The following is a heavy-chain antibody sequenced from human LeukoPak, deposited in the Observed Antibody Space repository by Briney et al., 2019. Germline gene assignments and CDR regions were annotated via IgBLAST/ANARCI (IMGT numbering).Heavy chain of an antibody. Sequence: SVKVSCKASGGTFSSYAISWVRQAPGQGLEWMGRIIPILGIANYAQKFQGRVTITADKSTSTAYMELSSLRSEDTAVYYCATVSSGSVPDYWGQGTLVTVSS. CDR3: ATVSSGSVPDY. J-gene: IGHJ4*02. D-gene: IGHD3-3*01. V-gene: IGHV1-69*04. CDR1: GGTFSSYA. CDR2: IIPILGIA.